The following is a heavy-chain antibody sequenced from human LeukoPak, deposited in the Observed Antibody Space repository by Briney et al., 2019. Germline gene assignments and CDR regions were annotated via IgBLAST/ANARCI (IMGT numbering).Heavy chain of an antibody. CDR3: ARTSTYYYASGMPPKVIYFDY. CDR2: IYYSGST. Sequence: SETLSLNSSVSGGSINNSYWSWLRQPPGKGLEGIGYIYYSGSTNYNPSLKSRVTISVDTSKNQFSLKLSSVTAADTAVYYRARTSTYYYASGMPPKVIYFDYWGQGTLVTVSS. CDR1: GGSINNSY. D-gene: IGHD3-10*01. V-gene: IGHV4-59*01. J-gene: IGHJ4*02.